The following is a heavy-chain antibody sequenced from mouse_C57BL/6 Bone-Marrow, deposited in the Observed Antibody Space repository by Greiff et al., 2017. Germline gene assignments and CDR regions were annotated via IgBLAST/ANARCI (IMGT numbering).Heavy chain of an antibody. J-gene: IGHJ4*01. Sequence: VQLQQPGAELVMPGASVKLSCKASGYTFTSYWMHWVKQRPGQGLEWIGEIDPSDSYTNYNQKFKGQSTLTVDKSSSTAYMQLSSLTSEDSAVYDCARGLRLPYAMDYWGQGTSVTVSS. V-gene: IGHV1-69*01. CDR3: ARGLRLPYAMDY. CDR2: IDPSDSYT. D-gene: IGHD3-2*02. CDR1: GYTFTSYW.